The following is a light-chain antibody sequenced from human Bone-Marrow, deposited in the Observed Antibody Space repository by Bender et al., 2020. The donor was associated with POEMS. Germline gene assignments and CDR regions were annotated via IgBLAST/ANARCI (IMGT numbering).Light chain of an antibody. CDR1: NIGSYNL. CDR2: DVG. Sequence: QSALTQPASVSGSPGQSITISCSGANIGSYNLVSWYQQHPGKAPKPILFDVGDRPAGISDRFSGPKSGNAASLPISGLQAEDEAVYHCSSYKSDRMVVFGGGTKLSVL. J-gene: IGLJ3*02. CDR3: SSYKSDRMVV. V-gene: IGLV2-14*02.